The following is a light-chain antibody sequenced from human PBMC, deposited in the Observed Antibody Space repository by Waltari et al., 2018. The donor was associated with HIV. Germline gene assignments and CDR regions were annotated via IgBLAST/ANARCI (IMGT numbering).Light chain of an antibody. Sequence: QSVSTQPPSVSAAPGQTVTTPCSAHSSTTGTNYHSSYQQLPGTAPKLPIYENNKRPSGIPDRFSGAKSGTSATLGITGLQTGDEADYYCGTWDSSLSAGGVFGTGTKVTVL. V-gene: IGLV1-51*02. CDR1: SSTTGTNY. J-gene: IGLJ1*01. CDR2: ENN. CDR3: GTWDSSLSAGGV.